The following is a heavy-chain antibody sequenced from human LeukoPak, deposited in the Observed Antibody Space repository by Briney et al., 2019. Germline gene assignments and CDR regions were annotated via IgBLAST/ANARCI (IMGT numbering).Heavy chain of an antibody. CDR2: IKEDGSEK. J-gene: IGHJ4*02. Sequence: PGGSLRLSCAASGFTFSSYWMSWVRQAPGKGLEWVANIKEDGSEKYHVDSVRGRFTISRDNAKNSLYLYMNSVRAEDTAVYYCATSYDILIGYFGSWGQGTLVTVSS. V-gene: IGHV3-7*01. CDR3: ATSYDILIGYFGS. D-gene: IGHD3-9*01. CDR1: GFTFSSYW.